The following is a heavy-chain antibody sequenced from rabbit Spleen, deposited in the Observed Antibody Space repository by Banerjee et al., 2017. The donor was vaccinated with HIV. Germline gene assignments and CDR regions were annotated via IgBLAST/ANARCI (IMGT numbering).Heavy chain of an antibody. CDR2: INASTGKP. V-gene: IGHV1S45*01. D-gene: IGHD2-1*01. CDR1: GFSFSDRDV. CDR3: ARDLVGVIGWNLYL. Sequence: QEQLVESGGGLVKPEGSLTLTCKASGFSFSDRDVMCWVRQAPGKGLQWIACINASTGKPVYATWASGRFTISRTSSTTVTLRMTSLTAADRATYFCARDLVGVIGWNLYLWGPGTLVTVS. J-gene: IGHJ4*01.